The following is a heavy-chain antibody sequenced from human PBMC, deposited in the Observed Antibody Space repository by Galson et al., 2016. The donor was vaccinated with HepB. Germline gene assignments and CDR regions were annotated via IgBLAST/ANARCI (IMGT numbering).Heavy chain of an antibody. CDR2: ISSSSSYI. CDR3: ARGDIVGAILDY. CDR1: GFTFSSYS. D-gene: IGHD1-26*01. Sequence: SLRLSCAASGFTFSSYSMNWVRQAPGKGLEWVSSISSSSSYIYYADSAKGRFTISRDNAKNSLYLQMNSLRAEDTAVSYCARGDIVGAILDYWGQGTLVTVSS. J-gene: IGHJ4*02. V-gene: IGHV3-21*01.